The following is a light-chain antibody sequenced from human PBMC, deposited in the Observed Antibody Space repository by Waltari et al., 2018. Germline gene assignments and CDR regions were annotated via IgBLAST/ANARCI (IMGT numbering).Light chain of an antibody. CDR2: DAS. Sequence: EIVLTQSPATLSLSPGERATLSCRASQSVSSYLAWYQQQPGQAPRLLIYDASNRATGIPARFSGSGAGTYFTLTISSLEPEDFAVYYCQQRSNWPPAFGPGTKVDIK. CDR3: QQRSNWPPA. J-gene: IGKJ3*01. CDR1: QSVSSY. V-gene: IGKV3-11*01.